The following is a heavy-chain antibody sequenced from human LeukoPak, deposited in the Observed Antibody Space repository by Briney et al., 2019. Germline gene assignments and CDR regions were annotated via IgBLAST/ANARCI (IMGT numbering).Heavy chain of an antibody. CDR1: GGSFSGYY. V-gene: IGHV4-59*10. J-gene: IGHJ4*02. D-gene: IGHD1-26*01. CDR2: IYTGGST. CDR3: ARSYSGSYFNY. Sequence: SETLSLTCAVYGGSFSGYYWSWIRQPAGKGLEWIGRIYTGGSTNYNPSLKSRVTMSVDTSKNQFSLKLSSVTAADTAVYYCARSYSGSYFNYWGQGTLVTVSS.